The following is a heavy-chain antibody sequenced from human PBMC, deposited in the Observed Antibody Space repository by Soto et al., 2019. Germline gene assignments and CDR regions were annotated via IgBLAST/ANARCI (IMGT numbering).Heavy chain of an antibody. Sequence: EVQLVESGGGSVQPGESLRLSCAASGFTFSSYWMHWVRQAPGTGLIWVSRINTDGSGTTYADSVRGRFTISRDNAKNTVYLQMNSLRAEDTAVYYCARDQTPGYYETSPGYWGQGTLVTVSS. CDR2: INTDGSGT. CDR1: GFTFSSYW. D-gene: IGHD3-3*01. V-gene: IGHV3-74*01. J-gene: IGHJ4*02. CDR3: ARDQTPGYYETSPGY.